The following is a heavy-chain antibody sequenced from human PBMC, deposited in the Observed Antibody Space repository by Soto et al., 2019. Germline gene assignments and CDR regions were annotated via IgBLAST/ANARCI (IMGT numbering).Heavy chain of an antibody. D-gene: IGHD6-6*01. J-gene: IGHJ4*02. CDR1: GGTFSSYA. CDR2: IIPIFGTA. Sequence: SVKVSCKASGGTFSSYAISWVRQAPGQGLEWMGGIIPIFGTANYAQRFQGRVTITADESTSTAYMELSSLRCEDTAVYYCARDSYSSSPEDYWGQGTLVTVSS. CDR3: ARDSYSSSPEDY. V-gene: IGHV1-69*13.